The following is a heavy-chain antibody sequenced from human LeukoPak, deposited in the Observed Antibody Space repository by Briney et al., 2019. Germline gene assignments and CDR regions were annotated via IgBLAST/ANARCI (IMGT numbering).Heavy chain of an antibody. D-gene: IGHD1-1*01. J-gene: IGHJ4*02. CDR1: GYTFSSYY. Sequence: AASVKVSCKASGYTFSSYYIHWVRQAPEQGLEWMGIINPSGGSPSYAQKFQGRVTLTRDTSTSTVYMDLSSLRSEDTAVYYCARAYNWGYDYWGQGTLVTVSS. V-gene: IGHV1-46*01. CDR2: INPSGGSP. CDR3: ARAYNWGYDY.